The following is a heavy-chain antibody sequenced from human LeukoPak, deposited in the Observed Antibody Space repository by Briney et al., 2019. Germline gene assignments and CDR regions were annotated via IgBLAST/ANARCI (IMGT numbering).Heavy chain of an antibody. V-gene: IGHV4-34*01. Sequence: SETLSLTCAVSGGSFGDFYWSWIRQPPGKGLEWIGEINHSGYTNYYPSLKSRVTISVDMSKNQFSLRLSSVTAADTAVYYCARNDYFGINNGMDVWGQGTTVTVS. CDR2: INHSGYT. J-gene: IGHJ6*02. CDR1: GGSFGDFY. CDR3: ARNDYFGINNGMDV. D-gene: IGHD2/OR15-2a*01.